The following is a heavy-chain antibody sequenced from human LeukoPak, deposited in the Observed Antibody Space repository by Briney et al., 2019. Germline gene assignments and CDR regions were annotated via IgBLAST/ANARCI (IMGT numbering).Heavy chain of an antibody. CDR1: GFTFSSYG. Sequence: QSGGSLRLSCAASGFTFSSYGMHWVRQAPGKGLEWVAVIWYDGSNKYYADSVKGRFTISRDNSKNTLYLQMNSLRAEDTAVYYCARGELRFLEWFTNAFVYWGHGTLVTVSS. D-gene: IGHD3-3*01. V-gene: IGHV3-33*01. CDR3: ARGELRFLEWFTNAFVY. J-gene: IGHJ4*01. CDR2: IWYDGSNK.